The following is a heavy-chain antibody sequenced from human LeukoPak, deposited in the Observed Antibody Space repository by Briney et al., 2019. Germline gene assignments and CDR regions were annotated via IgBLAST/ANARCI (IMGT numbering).Heavy chain of an antibody. D-gene: IGHD2-2*01. CDR3: ARGLFVVVPAAGSDY. CDR1: GYSFTDYY. CDR2: INPNSGGT. J-gene: IGHJ4*02. Sequence: ASVKVSCKTSGYSFTDYYMHWVRQAPGQGLEWMGWINPNSGGTNYAQKFQGRVTMTRDTSIGTAYMELSRLRSDDTAVYYCARGLFVVVPAAGSDYWGQGTLVTVSS. V-gene: IGHV1-2*02.